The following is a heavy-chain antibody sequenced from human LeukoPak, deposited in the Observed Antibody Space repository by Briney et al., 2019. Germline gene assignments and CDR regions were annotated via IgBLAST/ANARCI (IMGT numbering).Heavy chain of an antibody. V-gene: IGHV3-20*01. J-gene: IGHJ3*02. D-gene: IGHD3-22*01. Sequence: GGSLTLSCAASGFTFYDYGTSWVRHAPGKGLEWVSGINWNGESTGYADSVKGRFAISRDNAKNSLYLQMNSLRAEDTDLYHCARASRYYYDSSGYPRIHDAFDIWGQGTMVTVSS. CDR3: ARASRYYYDSSGYPRIHDAFDI. CDR1: GFTFYDYG. CDR2: INWNGEST.